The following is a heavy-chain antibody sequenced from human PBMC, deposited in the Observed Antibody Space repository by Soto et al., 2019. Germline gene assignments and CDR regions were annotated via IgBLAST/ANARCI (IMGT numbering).Heavy chain of an antibody. Sequence: QLQLQESGPGLVKPSETLSLTCTVSGGSISSSSYYWGWIRQPPGKGLEWIGSIYYSGSTYYNPSLKSRVTISVDTSKNQFSLKLSSVTAADTAVYYFASRNLWFGEEGFDYWGQGTLVTVSS. D-gene: IGHD3-10*01. CDR3: ASRNLWFGEEGFDY. V-gene: IGHV4-39*01. CDR2: IYYSGST. CDR1: GGSISSSSYY. J-gene: IGHJ4*02.